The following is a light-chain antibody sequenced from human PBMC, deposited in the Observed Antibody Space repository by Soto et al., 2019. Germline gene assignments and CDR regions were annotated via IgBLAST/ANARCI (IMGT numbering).Light chain of an antibody. CDR3: QQYGSSPGYT. CDR1: QSVSSSF. Sequence: EIVLTQSPGTLSLSPGERATLSCRASQSVSSSFLAWYQQKPGQAPRLLIYGASSRAPGIPDRFSGSGSGTDFTLTISRLEPEDCAVYYCQQYGSSPGYTFGQGTKLEIK. CDR2: GAS. J-gene: IGKJ2*01. V-gene: IGKV3-20*01.